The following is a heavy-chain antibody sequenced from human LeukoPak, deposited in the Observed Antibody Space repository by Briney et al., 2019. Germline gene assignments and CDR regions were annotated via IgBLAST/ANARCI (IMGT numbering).Heavy chain of an antibody. D-gene: IGHD6-19*01. Sequence: GGSLRLSCAASGFTFSSYAMSWVRQAPGKGLEWVSAISGSGGSTYYADSVKGRFTISRDNSKNTLYLQMNSLRAEDTAVYYCAKGSQQWLVYPLAFDIWGQGTMVTVSS. CDR1: GFTFSSYA. CDR2: ISGSGGST. CDR3: AKGSQQWLVYPLAFDI. V-gene: IGHV3-23*01. J-gene: IGHJ3*02.